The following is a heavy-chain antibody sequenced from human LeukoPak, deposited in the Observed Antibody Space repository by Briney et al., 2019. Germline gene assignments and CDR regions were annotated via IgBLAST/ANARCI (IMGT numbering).Heavy chain of an antibody. V-gene: IGHV3-30-3*01. CDR2: ISYDGSNK. Sequence: GGSLRLSCAASGFTFSSYAMHWVRQAPGKGLEWVAVISYDGSNKYYADSVKGRFTISRDNAKNSLYLHMNNLRAEDTAVYYWAGEEAVGEGNDYWGQGTLVTGSS. D-gene: IGHD3-16*01. CDR3: AGEEAVGEGNDY. CDR1: GFTFSSYA. J-gene: IGHJ4*02.